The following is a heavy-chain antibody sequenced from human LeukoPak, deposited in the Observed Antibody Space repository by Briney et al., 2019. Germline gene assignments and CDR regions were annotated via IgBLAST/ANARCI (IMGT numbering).Heavy chain of an antibody. Sequence: SETLSLTCTVSGGSISSYYWSWIRQPAGKGLEWIGRIYTSGSTNYNPSLKSRVTMSLDTSKNQSSLKLSSVTAADTAVYYCARDYYGSGSHPNWFDPWGQGTLVTVSS. J-gene: IGHJ5*02. CDR1: GGSISSYY. D-gene: IGHD3-10*01. CDR3: ARDYYGSGSHPNWFDP. CDR2: IYTSGST. V-gene: IGHV4-4*07.